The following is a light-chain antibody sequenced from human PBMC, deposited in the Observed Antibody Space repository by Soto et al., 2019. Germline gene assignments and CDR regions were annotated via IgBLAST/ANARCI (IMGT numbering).Light chain of an antibody. CDR2: DAS. CDR1: QSVSSY. Sequence: EILLTQSPATPSLSPGEKATPSRRASQSVSSYLAWYQQKPGQAPRLLIYDASNRATGIPARFSGSGSGTDFTLTISSLEPEDFAVYYCQQRSNWPPQITFGPGTKVDIK. V-gene: IGKV3-11*01. CDR3: QQRSNWPPQIT. J-gene: IGKJ3*01.